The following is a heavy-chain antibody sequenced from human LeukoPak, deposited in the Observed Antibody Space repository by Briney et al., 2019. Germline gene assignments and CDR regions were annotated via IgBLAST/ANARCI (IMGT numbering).Heavy chain of an antibody. CDR1: GFPFGGYA. J-gene: IGHJ4*02. V-gene: IGHV3-11*06. D-gene: IGHD5-24*01. Sequence: GGSQRLSCTASGFPFGGYAMSWVRQAPGKGLEWISYIGIDSGNTNYADSVKGRFTISGDKAKNSLYLQMNSLRVEDTAVYYCARDYKYAFDNWGQGTLVTVSS. CDR2: IGIDSGNT. CDR3: ARDYKYAFDN.